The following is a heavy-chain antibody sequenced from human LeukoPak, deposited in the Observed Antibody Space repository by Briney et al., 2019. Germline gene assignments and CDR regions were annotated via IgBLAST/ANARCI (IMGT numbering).Heavy chain of an antibody. V-gene: IGHV3-23*01. D-gene: IGHD6-6*01. CDR1: GFTFSGHW. J-gene: IGHJ4*02. Sequence: PGGSLRLSCAASGFTFSGHWMHWVRQAPGKGLVWVSAISDSGGSAYYADSVKGRFTISRDNSKNTLYLQMNSLRAEDTAVYYCAKDRALGYSSSYDYWGQGTLVTVSS. CDR3: AKDRALGYSSSYDY. CDR2: ISDSGGSA.